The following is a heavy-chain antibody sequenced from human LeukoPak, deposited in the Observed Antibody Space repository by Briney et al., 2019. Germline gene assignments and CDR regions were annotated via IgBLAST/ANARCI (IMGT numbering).Heavy chain of an antibody. J-gene: IGHJ4*02. D-gene: IGHD3-10*01. CDR3: ARGQTNRLLWFGESLSNINPFDY. V-gene: IGHV1-18*01. CDR1: GYSFTNYG. CDR2: ISAYNGYT. Sequence: ASVKVSCKASGYSFTNYGISWVRQAPGQGLEWMGWISAYNGYTHFAQKFQGRVTMTTDTSTSTAYMELRSLRFDDTAVYYCARGQTNRLLWFGESLSNINPFDYWGQGTLVTVSS.